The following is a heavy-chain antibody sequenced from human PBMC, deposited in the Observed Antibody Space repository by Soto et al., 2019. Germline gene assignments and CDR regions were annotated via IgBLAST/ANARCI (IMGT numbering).Heavy chain of an antibody. CDR2: TYYRSKWYN. D-gene: IGHD1-26*01. Sequence: SQTLSLTCAISGDSVSSNSAAWNWIRQSPSRGLEWLGRTYYRSKWYNEYAVSVKSRITIKPDKSKNQFSLQLNTVIPEETAVYYCAGMQDGALAYWGQGSLVTVSS. CDR1: GDSVSSNSAA. J-gene: IGHJ4*02. CDR3: AGMQDGALAY. V-gene: IGHV6-1*01.